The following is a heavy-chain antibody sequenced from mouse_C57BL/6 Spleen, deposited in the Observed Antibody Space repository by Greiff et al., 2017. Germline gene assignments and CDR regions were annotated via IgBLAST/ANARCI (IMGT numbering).Heavy chain of an antibody. Sequence: QVQLQQPGAGLVRPGTSVKLSCKASGYTFTSYWMHWVKQRPGQGLEWIGVIDPSDSYTNYNQKFKGKATLTVDTSSSTAYMQLSSLTSEDSAVYYCARKEGYDYDGKYFDVWGTGTTVTVSS. CDR3: ARKEGYDYDGKYFDV. CDR2: IDPSDSYT. V-gene: IGHV1-59*01. D-gene: IGHD2-4*01. J-gene: IGHJ1*03. CDR1: GYTFTSYW.